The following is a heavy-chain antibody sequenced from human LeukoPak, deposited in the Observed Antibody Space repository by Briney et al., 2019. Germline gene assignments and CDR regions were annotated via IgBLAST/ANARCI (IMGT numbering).Heavy chain of an antibody. J-gene: IGHJ4*02. CDR3: ARAYGSGSYYPPGY. CDR2: IIPIFGTA. CDR1: GGTFSSYA. Sequence: SVKVSCKASGGTFSSYAISWVRQAPGQGLEWMGGIIPIFGTANYAQKFQGRVTVTADKSTSTAYMELSSLRSEDTAVYYCARAYGSGSYYPPGYWGQGTLVTVSS. D-gene: IGHD3-10*01. V-gene: IGHV1-69*06.